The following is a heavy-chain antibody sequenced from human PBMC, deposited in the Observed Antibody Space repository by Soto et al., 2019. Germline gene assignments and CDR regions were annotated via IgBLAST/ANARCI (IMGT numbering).Heavy chain of an antibody. Sequence: VASVKVSCKASGGTFSSYAISWVRQAPGQGLEWMGGIIPIFGTANYAQKFQGRVTINADESTSTAYMELSSLRSEETAVYYCARGYSSRWYEFDYWGQGNLVTVSS. J-gene: IGHJ4*02. V-gene: IGHV1-69*13. CDR2: IIPIFGTA. CDR1: GGTFSSYA. CDR3: ARGYSSRWYEFDY. D-gene: IGHD6-13*01.